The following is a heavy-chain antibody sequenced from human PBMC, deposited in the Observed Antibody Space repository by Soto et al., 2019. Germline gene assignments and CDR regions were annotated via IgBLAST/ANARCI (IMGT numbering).Heavy chain of an antibody. CDR3: ARSSRISAAGWYYFDY. J-gene: IGHJ4*02. Sequence: SETLSLTCTVSGGSISSYYWSWIRQPPGKGLEWIGYIYYSGSTNYNPSLKSRVTISVDTSKNQFSLKLSSVTAADTAVYYCARSSRISAAGWYYFDYWGQGSLVIGSS. CDR2: IYYSGST. D-gene: IGHD6-13*01. CDR1: GGSISSYY. V-gene: IGHV4-59*01.